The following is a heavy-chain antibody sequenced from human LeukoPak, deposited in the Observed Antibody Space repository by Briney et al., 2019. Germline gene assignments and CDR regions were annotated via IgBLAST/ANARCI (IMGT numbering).Heavy chain of an antibody. CDR1: GYTFTGYY. Sequence: ASVKVSCKASGYTFTGYYMHWVRQAPGQGLEWMGWINPNSGGTNYAQKFQGWVTMTRDTSISTAYMELSRLRSDDTAVYYCARAVYYYYGSGSYIDYWGQGTLVTVSS. V-gene: IGHV1-2*04. J-gene: IGHJ4*02. D-gene: IGHD3-10*01. CDR3: ARAVYYYYGSGSYIDY. CDR2: INPNSGGT.